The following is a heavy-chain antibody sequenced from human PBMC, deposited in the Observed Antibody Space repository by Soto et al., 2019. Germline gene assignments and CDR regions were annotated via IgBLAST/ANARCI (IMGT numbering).Heavy chain of an antibody. J-gene: IGHJ6*02. CDR1: GYTFTGYY. V-gene: IGHV1-2*04. CDR3: ARSGAAGGKGYYYQYYGMDV. Sequence: QVQLVQSGAEVKKPGASVKVSCKASGYTFTGYYMHWVRQAPGQGLEWMGWINPNSGGTNYAQKFQGWVTMTRDTSISTAYMELSRLRSDDTAVYYCARSGAAGGKGYYYQYYGMDVWGQGTTVTVSS. CDR2: INPNSGGT. D-gene: IGHD6-13*01.